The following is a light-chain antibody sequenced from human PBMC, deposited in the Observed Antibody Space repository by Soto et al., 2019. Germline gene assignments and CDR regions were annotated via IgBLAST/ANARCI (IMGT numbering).Light chain of an antibody. CDR2: EVN. Sequence: QSVLTQPPSASGSPGQSVAISCTGTSSDVGGYNYVSWYQQHPGKAPKLMIYEVNKRPSGVPDRFSGSKSGNTASLAISGLQSEDEADYCCAAWDGSLNGYVFGTGTKVTVL. J-gene: IGLJ1*01. V-gene: IGLV2-8*01. CDR3: AAWDGSLNGYV. CDR1: SSDVGGYNY.